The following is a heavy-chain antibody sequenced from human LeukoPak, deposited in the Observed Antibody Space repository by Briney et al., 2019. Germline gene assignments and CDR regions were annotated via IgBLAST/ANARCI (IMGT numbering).Heavy chain of an antibody. Sequence: SETLSLTCAVYGGSFSGYYWGWIRKPPGKGLEWIGEINHSGSTNYNPSLKSRVTISVDTSKNQFSLKLTSVTAADTAVYYCARGGLYCSSSSCTPDWFDPWGQGTLVTVSS. CDR2: INHSGST. CDR1: GGSFSGYY. CDR3: ARGGLYCSSSSCTPDWFDP. J-gene: IGHJ5*02. D-gene: IGHD2-2*01. V-gene: IGHV4-34*01.